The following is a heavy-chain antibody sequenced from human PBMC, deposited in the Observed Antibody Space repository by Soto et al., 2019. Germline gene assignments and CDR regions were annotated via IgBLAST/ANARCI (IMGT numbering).Heavy chain of an antibody. CDR1: GDSVSSNSAA. CDR2: TYYRSKWYN. Sequence: KQSQTLSLTCAISGDSVSSNSAAWNWIRQSPSRGLEWLGRTYYRSKWYNDYAVSVKSRITINPDTSKNQFSLQLNSVTPEDTAVYYCARSETAPQTGDQKRENAFDIWGQGTMVTVSS. CDR3: ARSETAPQTGDQKRENAFDI. J-gene: IGHJ3*02. D-gene: IGHD7-27*01. V-gene: IGHV6-1*01.